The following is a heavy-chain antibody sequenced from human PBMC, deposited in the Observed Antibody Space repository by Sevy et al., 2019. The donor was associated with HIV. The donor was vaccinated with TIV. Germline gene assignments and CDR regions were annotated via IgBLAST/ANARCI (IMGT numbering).Heavy chain of an antibody. CDR3: ARGTYYDVSGLPFYYYYYMDV. CDR2: IIPIFGTA. J-gene: IGHJ6*03. V-gene: IGHV1-69*06. Sequence: ASVKVSCKASGGTFSSYAISWVRQAPGQGLEWMGGIIPIFGTANYAQKFQGRVTITADKSTSTAYMELSSLRSEDTAVYYCARGTYYDVSGLPFYYYYYMDVWGKGTTVTVSS. CDR1: GGTFSSYA. D-gene: IGHD3-22*01.